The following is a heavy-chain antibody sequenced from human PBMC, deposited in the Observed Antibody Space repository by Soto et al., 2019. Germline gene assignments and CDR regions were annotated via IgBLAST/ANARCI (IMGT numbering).Heavy chain of an antibody. CDR3: TSNLGGLSFPRAFDI. V-gene: IGHV3-73*01. J-gene: IGHJ3*02. Sequence: EVQLVESGGGLVQPGGSLKLSCAASGFTVSGSAVHWVRQASGKGLEWVGRIRSKTNSYATAYAASVKGRFTITRDDSKNTAYLRMTSLKTEDTAVYYCTSNLGGLSFPRAFDIWGQGTMVTVSS. CDR1: GFTVSGSA. CDR2: IRSKTNSYAT. D-gene: IGHD3-16*02.